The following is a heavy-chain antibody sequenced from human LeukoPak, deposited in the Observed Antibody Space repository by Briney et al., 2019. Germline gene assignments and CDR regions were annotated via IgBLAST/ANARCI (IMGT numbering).Heavy chain of an antibody. V-gene: IGHV4-34*01. CDR1: GGSFSGYY. D-gene: IGHD1-26*01. J-gene: IGHJ4*02. CDR2: INHSGST. Sequence: SETLSLTCAVYGGSFSGYYWSWIRQPPGKGLEWIGEINHSGSTNHNPSLKSRVTISVDTSKNQFSLKLSSVTAADTAVYYCAGGLGGSYSDYWGQGTLVTVSS. CDR3: AGGLGGSYSDY.